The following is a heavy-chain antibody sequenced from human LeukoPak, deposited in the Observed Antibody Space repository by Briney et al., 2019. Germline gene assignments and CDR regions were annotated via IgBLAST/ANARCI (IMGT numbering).Heavy chain of an antibody. CDR2: FSIFNGAT. CDR3: ARDSRSRCGGAHCTYFDY. CDR1: DYPLSTYV. J-gene: IGHJ4*02. D-gene: IGHD2-21*01. Sequence: APVKVSCKPSDYPLSTYVTSWMPQSPGQGLEGMGGFSIFNGATNYAQNCQDRVTLTADTSTSTAYMELSRLTSGDTDDYYCARDSRSRCGGAHCTYFDYWGPGTLVTVSS. V-gene: IGHV1-18*01.